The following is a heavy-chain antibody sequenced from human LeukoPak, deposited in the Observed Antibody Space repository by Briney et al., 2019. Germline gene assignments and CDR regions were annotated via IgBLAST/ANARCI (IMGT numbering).Heavy chain of an antibody. V-gene: IGHV3-21*01. CDR1: GFTFSTYN. CDR3: ATDGQSSGWYGFDY. Sequence: GGSLRLSCTASGFTFSTYNMNWVRQAPGKGLEWVASITSPVGHIYYADSLKGRITISRDNAKSSLYLQMNSLGGEDTAVYYCATDGQSSGWYGFDYWGQGTLVTVSS. CDR2: ITSPVGHI. J-gene: IGHJ4*02. D-gene: IGHD6-19*01.